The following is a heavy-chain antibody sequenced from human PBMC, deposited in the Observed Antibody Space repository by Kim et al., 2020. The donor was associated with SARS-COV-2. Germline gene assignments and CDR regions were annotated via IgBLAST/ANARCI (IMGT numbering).Heavy chain of an antibody. J-gene: IGHJ4*02. CDR2: ISGAGSNK. CDR1: GFTFSSHA. Sequence: GGSLRLSCAASGFTFSSHAMNWVRQAPGKGLEWVSGISGAGSNKFYADSVRGRFTISRDNSTNTLYLQMNSLRVEDTALYYCARAASGATWYFDSWGQGTLVTVSS. V-gene: IGHV3-23*01. D-gene: IGHD1-26*01. CDR3: ARAASGATWYFDS.